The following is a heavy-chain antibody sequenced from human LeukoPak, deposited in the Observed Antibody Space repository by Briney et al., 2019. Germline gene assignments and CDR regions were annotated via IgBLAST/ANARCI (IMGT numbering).Heavy chain of an antibody. V-gene: IGHV3-48*04. CDR1: GFTFSSYS. J-gene: IGHJ4*02. Sequence: GGSLRLSCAASGFTFSSYSMNWVRQAPGKGLEWVSYISSSSSTIYYADSVKGRFTISRDNAKNSLYLQMNSLRAEDTAVYYCARDDSYSYGPSGEDYWGQGTLVTVSS. CDR2: ISSSSSTI. CDR3: ARDDSYSYGPSGEDY. D-gene: IGHD5-18*01.